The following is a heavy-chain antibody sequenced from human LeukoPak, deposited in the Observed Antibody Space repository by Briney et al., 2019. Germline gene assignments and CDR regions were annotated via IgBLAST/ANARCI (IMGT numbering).Heavy chain of an antibody. J-gene: IGHJ3*02. CDR2: IIPILGIA. CDR1: GGTFSSYT. D-gene: IGHD3-22*01. CDR3: ARDLREYYYDSSGPLDI. V-gene: IGHV1-69*04. Sequence: SVKVSCKASGGTFSSYTISWVQQAPGQGLEWMGWIIPILGIANYAQKFQGRVTITADKSTSTAYMELSSLRSEDTAVYYCARDLREYYYDSSGPLDIWGQGTMVTVSS.